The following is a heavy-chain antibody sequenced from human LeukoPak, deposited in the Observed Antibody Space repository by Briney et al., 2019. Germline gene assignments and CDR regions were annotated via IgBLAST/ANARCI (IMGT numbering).Heavy chain of an antibody. J-gene: IGHJ4*02. V-gene: IGHV5-51*01. Sequence: GESLKISCKGSGYSFTSYWIGWVRQMPGKGLEWMGIIYPGDSDTRYSPSFQGQVTISADKSINTAYLQWSSLKASDTAMYYCARSGYSFAYGLDYWGQGTLVTVSS. D-gene: IGHD5-18*01. CDR1: GYSFTSYW. CDR2: IYPGDSDT. CDR3: ARSGYSFAYGLDY.